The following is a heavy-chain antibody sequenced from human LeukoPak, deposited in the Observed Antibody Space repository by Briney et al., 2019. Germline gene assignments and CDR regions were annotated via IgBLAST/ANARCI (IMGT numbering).Heavy chain of an antibody. V-gene: IGHV4-59*01. Sequence: SETLSLTCTVSGGSLSSYYWSWIRQPPGKGLEWIGYIYYSGSTNYNPSLTSRVTISVDTSKNQFSLKLSSVTAADTAVYYCARDPGGGDDAFDIWGQGTMVTVSS. J-gene: IGHJ3*02. D-gene: IGHD3-10*01. CDR3: ARDPGGGDDAFDI. CDR2: IYYSGST. CDR1: GGSLSSYY.